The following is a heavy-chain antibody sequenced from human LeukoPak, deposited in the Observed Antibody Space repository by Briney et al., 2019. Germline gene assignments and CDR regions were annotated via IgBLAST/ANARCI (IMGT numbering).Heavy chain of an antibody. D-gene: IGHD3-22*01. CDR1: RFTLSSSN. CDR2: ISSGSSTI. V-gene: IGHV3-48*04. Sequence: GGSLRLSCAASRFTLSSSNMHWVRQAPGKGLEWVSYISSGSSTIYYAASVKGRFTISRDNAKSSLYLQMNSLSAEDTAVYYCARGSGYYYNYWGQGTLVTVSS. CDR3: ARGSGYYYNY. J-gene: IGHJ4*02.